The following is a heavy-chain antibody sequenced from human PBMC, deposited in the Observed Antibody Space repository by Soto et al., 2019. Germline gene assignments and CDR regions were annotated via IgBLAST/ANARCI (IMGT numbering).Heavy chain of an antibody. CDR2: ISGSGGST. J-gene: IGHJ4*02. D-gene: IGHD3-22*01. Sequence: PGESLKISCAASGFTFSSYAMSWVRQAPGKGLEWVSAISGSGGSTYYADSVKGRLTISRDNAKNSLYLQVNSLRAEDMTVYYCVRVKYYYDSSGYYCRAYWGQGTLVTVSS. CDR3: VRVKYYYDSSGYYCRAY. CDR1: GFTFSSYA. V-gene: IGHV3-23*01.